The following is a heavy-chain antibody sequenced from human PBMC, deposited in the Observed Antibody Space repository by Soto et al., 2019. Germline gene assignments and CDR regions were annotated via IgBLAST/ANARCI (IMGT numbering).Heavy chain of an antibody. J-gene: IGHJ3*01. D-gene: IGHD3-10*01. CDR2: ISGSGGST. Sequence: GGSLRLSCAASGFTFSRYAMSWVRQAPGKGLEWVSAISGSGGSTYYADSVKGRFTISRDNSKNTLYLQMNSLRAEDTAVYYCAKDLKGWFGELFLDAFDVWGQGTMVTVAS. V-gene: IGHV3-23*01. CDR3: AKDLKGWFGELFLDAFDV. CDR1: GFTFSRYA.